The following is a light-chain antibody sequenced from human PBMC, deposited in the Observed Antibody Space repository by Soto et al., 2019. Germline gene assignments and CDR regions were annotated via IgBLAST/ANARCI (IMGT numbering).Light chain of an antibody. Sequence: EIVMTQSPSTLSVSPGERATLSCRASQSVSSNLAWYQQKPGLAPRLLIYDASSRATGIPDRFSGSGSGTDFTLTISRLEPEDFAVYYCQQYGSSRSITFGQGTRLEIK. CDR3: QQYGSSRSIT. V-gene: IGKV3D-20*01. CDR2: DAS. CDR1: QSVSSN. J-gene: IGKJ5*01.